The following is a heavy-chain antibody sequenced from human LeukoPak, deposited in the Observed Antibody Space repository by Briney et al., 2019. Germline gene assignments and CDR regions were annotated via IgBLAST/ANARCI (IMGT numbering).Heavy chain of an antibody. CDR2: IYYSVST. D-gene: IGHD6-13*01. J-gene: IGHJ4*02. CDR1: GGXISSYN. CDR3: ARGRIAAAGRAFDY. Sequence: PETLSLTCTVSGGXISSYNCSWIRQPPGKGLQWSGHIYYSVSTAYTTSPTSRVTISVDTSKYQFSLKLSSVTAADTAVYYCARGRIAAAGRAFDYWGQGTLVTVSS. V-gene: IGHV4-59*01.